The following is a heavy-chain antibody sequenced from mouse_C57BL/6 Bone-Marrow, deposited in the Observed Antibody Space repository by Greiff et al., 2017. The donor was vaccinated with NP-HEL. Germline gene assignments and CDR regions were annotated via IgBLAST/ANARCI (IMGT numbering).Heavy chain of an antibody. V-gene: IGHV1-81*01. Sequence: QVQLQQSGAELARPGASVKLSCKASGYTFTSYGISWVKQRTGQGLEWIGAIYPRSGNTYYNDKFKGKATLTADKSSSTAYMELRSLTSVDSAVYFYAEPYYFDYWGQGTTLTVSS. J-gene: IGHJ2*01. CDR1: GYTFTSYG. CDR3: AEPYYFDY. CDR2: IYPRSGNT.